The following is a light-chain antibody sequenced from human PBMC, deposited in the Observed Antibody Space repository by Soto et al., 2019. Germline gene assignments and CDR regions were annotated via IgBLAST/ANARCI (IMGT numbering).Light chain of an antibody. CDR3: QHYGYSQWT. CDR1: QSVSSSY. Sequence: EIVLTQSPGTLSLSPGETATLSCRASQSVSSSYLAWYQQKPGQAPRLLVYGSYHRATGIADRFSGSGSGTDFTLTISRLEPEDSAVYFCQHYGYSQWTFGQGTKVDIK. V-gene: IGKV3-20*01. J-gene: IGKJ1*01. CDR2: GSY.